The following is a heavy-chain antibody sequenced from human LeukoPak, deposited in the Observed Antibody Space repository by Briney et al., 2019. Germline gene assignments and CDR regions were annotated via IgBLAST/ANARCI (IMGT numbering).Heavy chain of an antibody. CDR3: AREGSSWYGNWFDP. D-gene: IGHD6-13*01. Sequence: PSEALSPTCTVSGDSISSSSYYWSWIRQPAGKGLEWIGRIYTSGSTNYNPSLKSRVTMSVDTSKNQFSLKLSSVTAADTAVYYCAREGSSWYGNWFDPWGQGTLVTVSS. CDR1: GDSISSSSYY. V-gene: IGHV4-61*02. CDR2: IYTSGST. J-gene: IGHJ5*02.